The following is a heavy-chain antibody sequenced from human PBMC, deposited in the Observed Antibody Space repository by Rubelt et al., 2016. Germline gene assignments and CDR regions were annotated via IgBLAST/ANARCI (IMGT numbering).Heavy chain of an antibody. CDR3: ARDQPIVVGCFDY. V-gene: IGHV4-39*07. CDR2: VYYSGRT. CDR1: GGSISSGSYY. D-gene: IGHD3-22*01. J-gene: IGHJ4*02. Sequence: QLQLQESGPGLVKPSETLSLTCTVSGGSISSGSYYWGWIRQPPGKELEWLGRVYYSGRTYYNPSLKSRGSMSTATSKNQCALKLSTGTAADTAVYYGARDQPIVVGCFDYWGQGTLVTVSS.